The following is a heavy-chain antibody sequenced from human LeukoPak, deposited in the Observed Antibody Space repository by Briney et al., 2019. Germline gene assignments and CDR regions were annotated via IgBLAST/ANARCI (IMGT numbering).Heavy chain of an antibody. Sequence: GGSLRLSCAASGFTFSSYEMNWVRQAPGKGLEWVSSISSSSSYIYYADSVKGRFTISRDNAKNSLYLQMNSLRAEDTAVYYCARDLGGSYLSYWGQGTLVTVSS. CDR2: ISSSSSYI. D-gene: IGHD1-26*01. V-gene: IGHV3-21*01. CDR3: ARDLGGSYLSY. J-gene: IGHJ4*02. CDR1: GFTFSSYE.